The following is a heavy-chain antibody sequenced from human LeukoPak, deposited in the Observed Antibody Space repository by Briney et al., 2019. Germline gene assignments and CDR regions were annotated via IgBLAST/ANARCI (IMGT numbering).Heavy chain of an antibody. V-gene: IGHV4-39*01. D-gene: IGHD6-19*01. CDR2: IYYSGST. J-gene: IGHJ4*02. CDR1: GGSISSSSYY. CDR3: ARPVTARGGSGWPQHIDY. Sequence: SETLSLTCTVSGGSISSSSYYWGWIRQPPGNGLEWIGSIYYSGSTHYYPHLKNQVTISVDTSKNPSSLKLTSVTTADTAVYYCARPVTARGGSGWPQHIDYWGQGTLVSVSS.